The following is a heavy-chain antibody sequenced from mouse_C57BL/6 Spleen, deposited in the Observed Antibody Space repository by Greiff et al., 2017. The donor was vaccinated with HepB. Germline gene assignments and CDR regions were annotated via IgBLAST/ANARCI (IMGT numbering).Heavy chain of an antibody. Sequence: EVQLQQSGAELVKSGATVKLSCPASGLNIKDTYMHWLTQWPEQGLEWIGRIDTPNGNTKYDPKFQGKATIPADKYSHTAYQQISSLTSEEPAVYYCARRARKWGQGTTLTVSS. CDR2: IDTPNGNT. D-gene: IGHD3-3*01. J-gene: IGHJ2*01. V-gene: IGHV14-3*02. CDR3: ARRARK. CDR1: GLNIKDTY.